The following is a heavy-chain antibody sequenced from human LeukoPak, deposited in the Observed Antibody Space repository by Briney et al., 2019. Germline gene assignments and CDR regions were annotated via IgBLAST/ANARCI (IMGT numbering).Heavy chain of an antibody. CDR2: ISYDGSSA. J-gene: IGHJ4*02. V-gene: IGHV3-30*18. Sequence: PGGSLRLSCAASGLTFSSYGMHWVRQAPGKGLEWVAVISYDGSSAYYADSVKGRFTISRDNFKNTLYLQMNSLRVEDTAVYHCAKGGTSGWYYFEFWGQGTLVTVSS. D-gene: IGHD6-19*01. CDR1: GLTFSSYG. CDR3: AKGGTSGWYYFEF.